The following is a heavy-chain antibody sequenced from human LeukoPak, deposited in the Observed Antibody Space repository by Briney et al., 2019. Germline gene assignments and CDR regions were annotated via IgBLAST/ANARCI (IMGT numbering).Heavy chain of an antibody. J-gene: IGHJ4*02. Sequence: SVKVSCKASGGTFSSYAISWVRQAPGQGLEWMGGIIPIFGTANYAQKFQGRVTITADKSTSTAYMELSSLRSEDTAVYYCARDGGTMVRGSFDYWGQGTLVTVSS. V-gene: IGHV1-69*06. CDR3: ARDGGTMVRGSFDY. CDR2: IIPIFGTA. D-gene: IGHD3-10*01. CDR1: GGTFSSYA.